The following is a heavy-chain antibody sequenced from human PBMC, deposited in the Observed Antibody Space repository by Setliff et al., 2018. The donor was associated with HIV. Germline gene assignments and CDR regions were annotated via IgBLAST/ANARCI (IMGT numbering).Heavy chain of an antibody. V-gene: IGHV1-69*13. CDR1: GVTFSSYA. Sequence: GASVKVSCKASGVTFSSYAISWVRQAPGQGLEWMGGIIPIFGTANYAQKFHGRVTITADESTSTAYMELSSLRSEDTAVYYCARDLGYYYYMDVWGKGTTVTVSS. CDR2: IIPIFGTA. J-gene: IGHJ6*03. CDR3: ARDLGYYYYMDV.